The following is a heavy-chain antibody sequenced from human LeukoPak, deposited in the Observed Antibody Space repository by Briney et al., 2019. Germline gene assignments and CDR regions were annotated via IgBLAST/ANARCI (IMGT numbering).Heavy chain of an antibody. CDR3: ARVLRYDFWSAYYFDY. D-gene: IGHD3-3*01. J-gene: IGHJ4*02. CDR2: ISTYNGNT. V-gene: IGHV1-18*01. Sequence: ASVKVSCKASGYTFNSYDISWVRQASGQGLEWMAWISTYNGNTNYAQKVQGRATMTTDTSTSTAYMELRSLRSDDTAVYYCARVLRYDFWSAYYFDYWGQGTLVTVSS. CDR1: GYTFNSYD.